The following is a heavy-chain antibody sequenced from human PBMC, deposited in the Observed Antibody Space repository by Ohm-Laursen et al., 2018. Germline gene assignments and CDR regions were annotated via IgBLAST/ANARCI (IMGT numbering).Heavy chain of an antibody. CDR2: IKQDGSEK. V-gene: IGHV3-7*01. CDR1: GFSFSSHG. J-gene: IGHJ4*02. CDR3: ARVQELWSYYFDY. Sequence: SLRLSCTASGFSFSSHGMHWVRQAPGKGLEWVANIKQDGSEKYYVDSVKGRFTISRDNAKNSLYLQMNSLRAEDTAVYYCARVQELWSYYFDYWGQGTLVTVSS. D-gene: IGHD5-18*01.